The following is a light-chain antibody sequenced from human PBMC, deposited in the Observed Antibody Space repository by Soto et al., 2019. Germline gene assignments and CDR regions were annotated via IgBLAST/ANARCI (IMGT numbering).Light chain of an antibody. CDR1: SSDVGIYNL. Sequence: QSALTQPASVSGSPGQSITISCPGTSSDVGIYNLVSWYQQHPGKAPKLMIYEVSKRPSGVSNRFSGSKSGNTASLTISGLQAEDEADYYCCSYAGSSTPLIFGTGTKLTVL. CDR2: EVS. V-gene: IGLV2-23*02. J-gene: IGLJ1*01. CDR3: CSYAGSSTPLI.